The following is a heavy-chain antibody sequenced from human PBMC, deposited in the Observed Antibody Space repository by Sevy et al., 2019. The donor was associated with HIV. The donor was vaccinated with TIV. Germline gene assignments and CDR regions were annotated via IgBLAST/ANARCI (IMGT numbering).Heavy chain of an antibody. D-gene: IGHD3-22*01. J-gene: IGHJ3*02. CDR3: AGARYDSGGSFDAFDI. CDR2: ISWDGGST. Sequence: GGSLRLSCAASGFTFDDYTMHWVRQAPGKGLEWVSLISWDGGSTYYADSVKGRFTISRDNSKNSLYLQMNSLRTEDTALYYCAGARYDSGGSFDAFDIWGQGTMVTVSS. V-gene: IGHV3-43*01. CDR1: GFTFDDYT.